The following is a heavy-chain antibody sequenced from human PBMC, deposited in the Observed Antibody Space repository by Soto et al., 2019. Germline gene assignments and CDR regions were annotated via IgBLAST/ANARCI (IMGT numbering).Heavy chain of an antibody. V-gene: IGHV1-58*01. J-gene: IGHJ4*02. CDR1: GFTFTSSA. CDR3: AASENVVPAAMEV. Sequence: QMQLVQSGPEVKKPGTSVKVSCKASGFTFTSSAVQWVRQARGQRLEWIGWIVVGSGNTNYAQKFQERVTITRDMSTSTAYMELSSLRSEDTALYYCAASENVVPAAMEVWGQGTLVTVSS. D-gene: IGHD2-2*01. CDR2: IVVGSGNT.